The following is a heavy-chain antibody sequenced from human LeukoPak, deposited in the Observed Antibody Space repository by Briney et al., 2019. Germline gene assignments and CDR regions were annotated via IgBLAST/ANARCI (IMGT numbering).Heavy chain of an antibody. CDR1: GYTFTSYD. J-gene: IGHJ4*02. CDR2: MNPNSGKI. Sequence: ASVKVPCKASGYTFTSYDINWVRQAAGQGLEWMGYMNPNSGKIVYAQKFQGRVTMTSNNSISTAYMELSSLRSEDRAVYYCARVPRELAGKWGQGTLVTVSS. D-gene: IGHD1-26*01. CDR3: ARVPRELAGK. V-gene: IGHV1-8*01.